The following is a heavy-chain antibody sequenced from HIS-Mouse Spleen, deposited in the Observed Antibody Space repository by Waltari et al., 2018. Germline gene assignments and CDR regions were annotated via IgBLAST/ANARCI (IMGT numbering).Heavy chain of an antibody. CDR1: GGSISSSSYY. J-gene: IGHJ2*01. Sequence: QLQLQESGPGLVKPSETLSLTCTVSGGSISSSSYYWGWIRQPPGKGLEWIGSSHYSGSTYDNPSLKRRVTISVDTSKNQFSLKLSSVTAADTAVYYCAREIPYSSSWYDWYFDLWGRGTLVTVSS. V-gene: IGHV4-39*07. CDR3: AREIPYSSSWYDWYFDL. D-gene: IGHD6-13*01. CDR2: SHYSGST.